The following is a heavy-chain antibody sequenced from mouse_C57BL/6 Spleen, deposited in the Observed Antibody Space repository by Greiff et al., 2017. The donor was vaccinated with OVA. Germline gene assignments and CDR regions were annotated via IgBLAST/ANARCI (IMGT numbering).Heavy chain of an antibody. Sequence: VQLQQSGAELVRPGASVTLSCKASGYTFTDYEMHWVKQTPVHGLEWIGAIDPETGGTAYNQKFKGKAILTADKSSSTAYMELRSLTSEDSAVYYCTRGLRLAYWGQGTLVTVSA. CDR1: GYTFTDYE. V-gene: IGHV1-15*01. CDR3: TRGLRLAY. D-gene: IGHD3-2*02. CDR2: IDPETGGT. J-gene: IGHJ3*01.